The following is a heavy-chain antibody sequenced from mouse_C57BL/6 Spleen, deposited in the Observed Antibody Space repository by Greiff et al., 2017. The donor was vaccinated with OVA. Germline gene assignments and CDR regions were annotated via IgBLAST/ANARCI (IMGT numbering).Heavy chain of an antibody. CDR2: INYDGSST. D-gene: IGHD1-1*01. CDR3: ARETTEVATSYFDD. CDR1: GFTFSDYY. Sequence: EVHLVESEGGLVQPGSSMKLSCTASGFTFSDYYMAWVRQVPEKGLEWVANINYDGSSTYYLDSLQSRFIISRDNAKKILYLQMSSLKSEDTNTYYCARETTEVATSYFDDWGQGTTLTVSS. J-gene: IGHJ2*01. V-gene: IGHV5-16*01.